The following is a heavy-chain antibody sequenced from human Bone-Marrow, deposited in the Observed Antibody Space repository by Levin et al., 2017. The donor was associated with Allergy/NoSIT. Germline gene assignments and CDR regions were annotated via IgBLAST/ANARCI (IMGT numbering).Heavy chain of an antibody. V-gene: IGHV3-33*01. D-gene: IGHD1-20*01. J-gene: IGHJ4*02. CDR2: ISYDGSQQ. CDR3: ARDPVTGGPTKFDY. CDR1: GFTFSLYG. Sequence: GGSLRLSCAASGFTFSLYGMHWVRQAPGTGLEWVAFISYDGSQQNYADSVKGRFIISRDNPKNTVRLQMNTLRVEDTGVYYCARDPVTGGPTKFDYWGQGALVTVSS.